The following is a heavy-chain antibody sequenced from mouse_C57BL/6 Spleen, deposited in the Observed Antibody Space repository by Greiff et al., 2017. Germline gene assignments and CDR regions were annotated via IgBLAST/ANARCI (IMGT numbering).Heavy chain of an antibody. Sequence: QVQLKQPGAELVKPGASVKMSCKASGYTFTSYWITWVKQRPGQGLEWIGDIYPGSGSTNYNEKFKSKATLTVDTSSSTAYMQLSSLTSEDSAVYYCARGNGYYWIAYWGQGTLVTVSA. CDR1: GYTFTSYW. CDR2: IYPGSGST. CDR3: ARGNGYYWIAY. V-gene: IGHV1-55*01. J-gene: IGHJ3*01. D-gene: IGHD2-3*01.